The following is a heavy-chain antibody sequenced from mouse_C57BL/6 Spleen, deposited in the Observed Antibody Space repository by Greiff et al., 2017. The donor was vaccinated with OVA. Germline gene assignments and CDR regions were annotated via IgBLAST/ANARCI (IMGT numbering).Heavy chain of an antibody. CDR2: IYPGSGST. J-gene: IGHJ1*03. CDR1: GYTFTSYW. D-gene: IGHD1-1*01. CDR3: ARVYYGSSERYFDV. V-gene: IGHV1-55*01. Sequence: VQLQQPGAELVKPGASVKMSCKASGYTFTSYWITWVKQRPGQGLEWIGDIYPGSGSTNYNEKFKSKATLTVDTSSSTAYMQLSSLTSEDSAVYYCARVYYGSSERYFDVWGTGTTVTVSS.